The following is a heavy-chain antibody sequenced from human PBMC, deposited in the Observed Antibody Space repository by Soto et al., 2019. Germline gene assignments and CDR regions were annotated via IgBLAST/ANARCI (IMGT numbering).Heavy chain of an antibody. CDR3: ARGVHYYDSSGQFSY. V-gene: IGHV1-69*01. Sequence: QVQLVQSGAEVKKPGSSVKVSCKASGGTFSSYAISWVRQAPGQGLEWMGGIIPIFGTANYAQKFQGRVTITAXXXXXXAYMELSSLRSEDTAVYYCARGVHYYDSSGQFSYWGQGTLVTVSS. CDR1: GGTFSSYA. CDR2: IIPIFGTA. D-gene: IGHD3-22*01. J-gene: IGHJ4*02.